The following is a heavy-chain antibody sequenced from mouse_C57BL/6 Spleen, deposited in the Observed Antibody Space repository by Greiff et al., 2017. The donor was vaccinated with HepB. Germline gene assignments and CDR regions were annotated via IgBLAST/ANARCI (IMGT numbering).Heavy chain of an antibody. CDR2: INPGSGGT. D-gene: IGHD4-1*01. J-gene: IGHJ2*01. V-gene: IGHV1-54*01. CDR3: ARVGTGTGDDY. CDR1: GYAFTNYL. Sequence: QVQLQQSGAELVRPGTSVKVSCKASGYAFTNYLIEWVKQRPGQGLEWIGVINPGSGGTNYNEKFKGKATLTADKSSSTAYMQLSSLTSEDSAVYFCARVGTGTGDDYWGQGTTLTVSS.